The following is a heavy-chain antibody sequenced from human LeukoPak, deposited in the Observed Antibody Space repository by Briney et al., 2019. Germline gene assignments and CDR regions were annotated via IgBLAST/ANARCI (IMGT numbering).Heavy chain of an antibody. D-gene: IGHD3-3*01. V-gene: IGHV4-39*01. CDR2: IYYSGST. CDR1: GGSISSSSYY. Sequence: SETLSLTCTVSGGSISSSSYYWGWIRQPPGKGLEWIGSIYYSGSTYYNPSLKSRVTISVDTSKNQFSLKLSSVTAADTAVYYCARHHGNYDLWSGSHPSGLFDYWGQGTLVTVSS. J-gene: IGHJ4*02. CDR3: ARHHGNYDLWSGSHPSGLFDY.